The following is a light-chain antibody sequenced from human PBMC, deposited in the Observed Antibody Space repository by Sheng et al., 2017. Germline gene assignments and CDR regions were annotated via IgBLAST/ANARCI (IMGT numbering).Light chain of an antibody. V-gene: IGLV2-14*03. CDR3: CSYSNSNTSVV. CDR2: DVE. Sequence: QSALTQPASVSGSPGQSITISCTGTSSDVGGYNFVSWYQQQPDKAPKLMIYDVEKRPSGVSNRFSGSKSANTASLTISGLQAEDEADYYCCSYSNSNTSVVFGGGTKLTVL. CDR1: SSDVGGYNF. J-gene: IGLJ2*01.